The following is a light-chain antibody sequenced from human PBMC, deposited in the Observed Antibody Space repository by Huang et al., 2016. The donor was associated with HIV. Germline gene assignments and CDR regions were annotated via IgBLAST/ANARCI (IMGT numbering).Light chain of an antibody. J-gene: IGKJ1*01. V-gene: IGKV1-39*01. CDR1: QSLRRY. Sequence: DIQMTQSPSSLSASVGDRVTITCRASQSLRRYLNWFQQKPGTAPKLLIYGASVLQSGVPSRFSGSGSGTDFTLTISSLQPEDFATYYCQQMFSTPWTFGQGTKVEIK. CDR3: QQMFSTPWT. CDR2: GAS.